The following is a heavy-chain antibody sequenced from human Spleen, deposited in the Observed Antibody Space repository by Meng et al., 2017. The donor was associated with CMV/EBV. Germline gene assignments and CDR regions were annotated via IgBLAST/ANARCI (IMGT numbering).Heavy chain of an antibody. Sequence: CTASGYTFRNYYMHWVRQAPGKGLEWMGILNTSGSTSTAQKFLGRVTMTRDTSTSTVYMELRSLRSEDTAVYFCAREARGPKQSFDLWGQGTLVTVSS. J-gene: IGHJ4*02. CDR2: LNTSGST. CDR1: GYTFRNYY. D-gene: IGHD1/OR15-1a*01. V-gene: IGHV1-46*01. CDR3: AREARGPKQSFDL.